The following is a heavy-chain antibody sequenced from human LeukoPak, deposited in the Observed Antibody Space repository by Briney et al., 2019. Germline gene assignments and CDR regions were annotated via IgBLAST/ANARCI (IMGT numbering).Heavy chain of an antibody. Sequence: SETLSLTCIVSDSSTSTYNWNWIRQPPGKGLEWIGHITYSGYTTYNPSLKSRVTISVDMSKKQFSLKLTSVTAADTAMYFCTNIPRSGRCWGYFEDWGRGTLVTVS. V-gene: IGHV4-59*01. CDR2: ITYSGYT. CDR1: DSSTSTYN. D-gene: IGHD6-19*01. CDR3: TNIPRSGRCWGYFED. J-gene: IGHJ1*01.